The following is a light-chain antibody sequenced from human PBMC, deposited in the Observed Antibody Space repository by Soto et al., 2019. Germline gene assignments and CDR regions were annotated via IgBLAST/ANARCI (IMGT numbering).Light chain of an antibody. J-gene: IGLJ3*02. CDR2: EIS. V-gene: IGLV2-23*02. CDR1: SSDVGSYNL. Sequence: QSALTQPASVSGSPGQSITISCTGTSSDVGSYNLVSWYQQHPGKAPKLMIYEISKWPSGVSNRFSGSKSGNTASLTIPALQAEDEANYYCCSYAGSWVFGGGTKLTVL. CDR3: CSYAGSWV.